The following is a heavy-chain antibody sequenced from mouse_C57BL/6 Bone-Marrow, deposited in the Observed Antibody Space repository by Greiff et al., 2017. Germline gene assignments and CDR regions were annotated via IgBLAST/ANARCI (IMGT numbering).Heavy chain of an antibody. D-gene: IGHD2-3*01. CDR3: ARQDYDGYYWCAY. V-gene: IGHV4-1*01. Sequence: DVKLQESGGGLVQPGGSLKLSCAASGIAFSRYWMSWVRRAPGKGLEWIGEINPDSSTINYAPSLKDKFIISRDNAKNTLYLQMSKVRSEDTALYYCARQDYDGYYWCAYWGQGTLVTVSA. CDR2: INPDSSTI. CDR1: GIAFSRYW. J-gene: IGHJ3*01.